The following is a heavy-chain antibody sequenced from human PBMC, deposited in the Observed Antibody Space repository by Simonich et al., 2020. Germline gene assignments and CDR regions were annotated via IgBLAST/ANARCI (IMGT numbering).Heavy chain of an antibody. J-gene: IGHJ2*01. V-gene: IGHV4-34*01. CDR1: GGSFSGSY. CDR2: INHSGST. CDR3: ARRANWNWYFDL. Sequence: QVQLQQWGAGLLKPSETLSLTCAVYGGSFSGSYWSWIRQPPGKGLEWIGEINHSGSTNYNPSLKSRVTISVDTSKNQFSLKLSSVTAADTAVYYCARRANWNWYFDLWGRGTLVTVSS. D-gene: IGHD1-1*01.